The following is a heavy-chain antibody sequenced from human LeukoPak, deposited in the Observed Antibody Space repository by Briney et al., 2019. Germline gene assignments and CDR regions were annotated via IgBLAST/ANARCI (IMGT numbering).Heavy chain of an antibody. V-gene: IGHV3-9*01. CDR3: AKGGSIALNNWFDP. J-gene: IGHJ5*02. CDR1: GFTFDDYA. CDR2: ISWNSVSI. Sequence: GRSLRLSCAASGFTFDDYAVHWVRQAPGKGLEWVSGISWNSVSIAYADSVKGRLTISRDNAKNSLYLQMNSLRAEDTALYYCAKGGSIALNNWFDPWGQGTLVTVSS. D-gene: IGHD6-6*01.